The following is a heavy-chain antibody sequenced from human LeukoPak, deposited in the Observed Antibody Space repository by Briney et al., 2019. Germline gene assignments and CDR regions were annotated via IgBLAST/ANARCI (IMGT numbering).Heavy chain of an antibody. CDR2: INPSGGST. D-gene: IGHD3-10*01. Sequence: ASVKVSCKASGYTFTSYYMHWMRQAPGQGLEWMGIINPSGGSTSYAQKFQGRVTMTRDTSTSTVYMELSSLRSEDTAVYYCARDGILLWFGESYNWFDPWGQGTLVTVSS. CDR3: ARDGILLWFGESYNWFDP. V-gene: IGHV1-46*01. CDR1: GYTFTSYY. J-gene: IGHJ5*02.